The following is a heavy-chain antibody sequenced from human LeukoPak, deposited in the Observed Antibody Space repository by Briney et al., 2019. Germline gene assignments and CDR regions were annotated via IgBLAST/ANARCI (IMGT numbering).Heavy chain of an antibody. CDR3: ARDRITAAGNHDFDY. Sequence: VASVKVSCKASGYNFGYYDISWVLQAPGPGLEWMGWISTYNGHANYVQKFQDRVTMTIDTSTSTAYMELRSLRSDDTAVYYCARDRITAAGNHDFDYWGQGTLVTVSS. CDR2: ISTYNGHA. CDR1: GYNFGYYD. V-gene: IGHV1-18*01. D-gene: IGHD6-13*01. J-gene: IGHJ4*02.